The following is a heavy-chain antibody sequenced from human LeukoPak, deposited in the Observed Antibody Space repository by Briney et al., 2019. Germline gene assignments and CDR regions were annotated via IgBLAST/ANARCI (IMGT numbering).Heavy chain of an antibody. CDR3: ARGYCSGSSCYSGFYFDY. Sequence: GGSLRLSCAASGFTFSSYSMNWVRQAPGKGLEWVSSISSSNSYIYYADSVKGRFTISRDNAKNSLYLQMNSLRAEDTAVYYCARGYCSGSSCYSGFYFDYWGQGALVTVSS. CDR2: ISSSNSYI. D-gene: IGHD2-15*01. CDR1: GFTFSSYS. J-gene: IGHJ4*02. V-gene: IGHV3-21*01.